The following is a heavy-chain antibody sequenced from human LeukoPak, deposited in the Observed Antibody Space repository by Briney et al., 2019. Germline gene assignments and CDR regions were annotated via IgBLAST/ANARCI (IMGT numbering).Heavy chain of an antibody. CDR1: GFTFRDYY. Sequence: GGSLRLSCAASGFTFRDYYMSWIRQAPGKGLEWVSYISSSSSYTNYADSVKGRFTISRDNAKNSLYLQMNSLRAEDTAVYYCARVRSRFGLAFDYWGQGTLVTVSS. D-gene: IGHD3-10*01. V-gene: IGHV3-11*06. CDR3: ARVRSRFGLAFDY. J-gene: IGHJ4*02. CDR2: ISSSSSYT.